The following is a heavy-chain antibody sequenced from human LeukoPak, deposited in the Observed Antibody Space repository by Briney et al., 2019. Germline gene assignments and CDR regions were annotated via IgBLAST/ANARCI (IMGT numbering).Heavy chain of an antibody. Sequence: ASVKVSCKASGYTFNSNVIHWLRQAPGQRLEWMGWINAGNGNTKYSQKFQGRVTITRDTSASTAYMELSSLRSEDTAVYYCAKMVGGETGYQYYFDYWGQGTLVTVSS. CDR2: INAGNGNT. V-gene: IGHV1-3*01. CDR1: GYTFNSNV. CDR3: AKMVGGETGYQYYFDY. D-gene: IGHD2-21*01. J-gene: IGHJ4*02.